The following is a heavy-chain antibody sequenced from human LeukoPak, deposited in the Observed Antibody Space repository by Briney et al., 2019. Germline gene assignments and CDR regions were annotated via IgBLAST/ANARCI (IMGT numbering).Heavy chain of an antibody. J-gene: IGHJ4*02. CDR2: IYYSGST. CDR1: GGSISSYY. D-gene: IGHD5-18*01. V-gene: IGHV4-59*01. CDR3: ARFRVDTAFDY. Sequence: SETLSLTRTVSGGSISSYYWSWIRQPPGKGLEWIGYIYYSGSTNYNPSLESRVTISVDTSKNQFSLKLSSVTAADTAVYYCARFRVDTAFDYWGQGTLVTVSS.